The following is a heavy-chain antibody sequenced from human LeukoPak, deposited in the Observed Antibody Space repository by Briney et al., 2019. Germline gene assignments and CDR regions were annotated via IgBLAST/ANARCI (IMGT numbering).Heavy chain of an antibody. CDR3: ATLRSSGWPHVKTS. Sequence: PSETLSLTCTVSAGSNRDDNHYWRWIRQPPGRLLEWVASIYDNENTYYSSSLKSRLTISVDTSENQFSLKLNSVTAADTAVYYCATLRSSGWPHVKTSWGKGTLVTVSS. CDR2: IYDNENT. J-gene: IGHJ5*02. V-gene: IGHV4-39*01. D-gene: IGHD6-25*01. CDR1: AGSNRDDNHY.